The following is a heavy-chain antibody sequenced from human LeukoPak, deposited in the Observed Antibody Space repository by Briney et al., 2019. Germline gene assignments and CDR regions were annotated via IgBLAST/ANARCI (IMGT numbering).Heavy chain of an antibody. Sequence: PGGSLRLSCAASGFTFSSYAMSWVRQAPGKGLEWVSAISGSGGSTYYADSVKGRFTISRDNSKNTLYLQMNSLRAEDTAVYYCAKGESSGWYSAPLGLDFWGQGALVTVSS. CDR1: GFTFSSYA. CDR2: ISGSGGST. V-gene: IGHV3-23*01. D-gene: IGHD6-19*01. CDR3: AKGESSGWYSAPLGLDF. J-gene: IGHJ4*02.